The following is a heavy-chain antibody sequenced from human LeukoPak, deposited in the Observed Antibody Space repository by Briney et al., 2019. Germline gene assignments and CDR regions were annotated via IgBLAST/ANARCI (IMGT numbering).Heavy chain of an antibody. CDR1: GGSISSGDYY. D-gene: IGHD1-26*01. J-gene: IGHJ5*02. CDR2: IYYSGST. CDR3: ARDRGSYYAQGWFDP. Sequence: PSETLSLTCTVSGGSISSGDYYWSWIRQPPGKGLEWIGYIYYSGSTNYNPSLKSRVTISVDTSKNQFSLKLSSVTAADTAVYYCARDRGSYYAQGWFDPWGQGTLVTVSS. V-gene: IGHV4-61*08.